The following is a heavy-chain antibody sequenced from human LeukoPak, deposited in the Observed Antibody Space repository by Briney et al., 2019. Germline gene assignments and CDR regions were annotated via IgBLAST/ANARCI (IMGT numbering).Heavy chain of an antibody. CDR2: FDPEDGET. J-gene: IGHJ4*02. Sequence: ASVKVSCKVSGCTLTELSMHWVRQAPGKGLEWMGGFDPEDGETIYAQKFQGRVTMTEDTSTDTAYMELSSLRSEDTAVYYCATGINQLLLFDYWGQGTLVTVSS. V-gene: IGHV1-24*01. CDR1: GCTLTELS. CDR3: ATGINQLLLFDY. D-gene: IGHD2-2*01.